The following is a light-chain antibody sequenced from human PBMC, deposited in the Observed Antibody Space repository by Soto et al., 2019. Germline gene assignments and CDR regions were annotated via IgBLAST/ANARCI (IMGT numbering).Light chain of an antibody. Sequence: QSALTQPRSVSGSPGQSVTVSCTGTSSDVGGYNYVSWYQQHPGKAPKLMIYDVSKRPSGVPDRFSGSKSGNTASLTISGLQAEDEADYYCCSYVGRYVFGTGTKLTVL. V-gene: IGLV2-11*01. CDR1: SSDVGGYNY. CDR3: CSYVGRYV. CDR2: DVS. J-gene: IGLJ1*01.